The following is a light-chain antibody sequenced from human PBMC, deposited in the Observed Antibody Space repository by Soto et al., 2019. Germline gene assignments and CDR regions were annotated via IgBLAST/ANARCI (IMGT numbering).Light chain of an antibody. J-gene: IGKJ1*01. CDR2: LAS. CDR3: QQSSSSPRT. Sequence: DIQMIQSPSSLSASVGDRVTITCRASQSIGSYLHWYQHIPGKAPKLLIFLASDLQSGVPSRFRGSGSGTDFTLTITSLQPEDFATYYCQQSSSSPRTFGQGTKVEIK. CDR1: QSIGSY. V-gene: IGKV1-39*01.